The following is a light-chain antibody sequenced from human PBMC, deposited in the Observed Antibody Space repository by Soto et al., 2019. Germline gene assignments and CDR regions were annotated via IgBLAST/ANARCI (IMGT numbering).Light chain of an antibody. CDR3: SSYTSSSARKYV. V-gene: IGLV2-14*03. Sequence: QSVRTNPATESGAPGQSITISYNGASSDVGGYNYVSWYQQHPGKAPKVMIYDVTNRPSGVSSRFSGSKSGNTASLTISGLQAEDEADYYCSSYTSSSARKYVFGTGTKVTVL. CDR1: SSDVGGYNY. J-gene: IGLJ1*01. CDR2: DVT.